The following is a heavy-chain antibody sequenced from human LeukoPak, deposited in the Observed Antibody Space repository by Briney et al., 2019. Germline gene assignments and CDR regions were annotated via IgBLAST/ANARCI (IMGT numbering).Heavy chain of an antibody. CDR2: ISYDGSNK. Sequence: QSGGSLRLSCAASGFTFSSYGMHWVRQAPGKGQEWVAVISYDGSNKYYADSVKGRFTISRDNSKNTLYLQMNSLRAEDTAVYYCAKNEAAAGLDYWGQGTLVTVSS. V-gene: IGHV3-30*18. CDR3: AKNEAAAGLDY. J-gene: IGHJ4*02. CDR1: GFTFSSYG. D-gene: IGHD6-13*01.